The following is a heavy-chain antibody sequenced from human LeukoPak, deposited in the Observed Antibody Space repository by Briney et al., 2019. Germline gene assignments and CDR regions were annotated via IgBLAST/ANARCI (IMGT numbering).Heavy chain of an antibody. D-gene: IGHD2-2*02. CDR3: AKDKIGYCSSTSCYTKSGFHY. V-gene: IGHV3-30*02. Sequence: GGSLRLSCAASGFTFSSYGMHWVRQAPGKGLERVAFIRYDGSNKYYADSVKGRFTISRDNSKNTLYLQMNSLRAEDTAVYYCAKDKIGYCSSTSCYTKSGFHYWGQGTLVTVSS. CDR1: GFTFSSYG. CDR2: IRYDGSNK. J-gene: IGHJ4*02.